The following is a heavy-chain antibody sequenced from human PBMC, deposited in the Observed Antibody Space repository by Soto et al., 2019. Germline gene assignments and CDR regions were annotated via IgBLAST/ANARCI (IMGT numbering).Heavy chain of an antibody. D-gene: IGHD4-17*01. CDR2: IHHSGSI. Sequence: PSETLSLTCTVSGGSISSDYYHWTWIRQSPGKGLEWIGYIHHSGSILYNPSLKSRVTISVDTSKNQFSLHLSSVTAADTAVYFCARRTKDYGDYSGYSYYYMDVWGKGTTVTVSS. J-gene: IGHJ6*03. CDR3: ARRTKDYGDYSGYSYYYMDV. CDR1: GGSISSDYYH. V-gene: IGHV4-30-4*08.